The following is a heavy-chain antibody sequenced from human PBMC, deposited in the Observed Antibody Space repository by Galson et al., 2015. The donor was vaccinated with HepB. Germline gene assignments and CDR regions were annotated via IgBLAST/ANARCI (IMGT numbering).Heavy chain of an antibody. J-gene: IGHJ1*01. CDR2: ISGSGGST. D-gene: IGHD2-21*01. CDR1: GFTFSSYA. V-gene: IGHV3-23*01. Sequence: SLRLSCAASGFTFSSYAMSWVRQAPGKGLEWVSAISGSGGSTYYADSVKGRFTISRDNSKNTLYLQMNSLRAEDTAVYYCAKYPPEGTYSGLFAEYFQHWGQGTLVTVSS. CDR3: AKYPPEGTYSGLFAEYFQH.